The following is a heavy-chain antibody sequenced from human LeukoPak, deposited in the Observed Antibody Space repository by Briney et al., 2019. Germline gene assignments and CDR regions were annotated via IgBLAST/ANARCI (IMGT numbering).Heavy chain of an antibody. CDR2: ISYDGSNK. CDR3: AREGLTGVDY. CDR1: GFTFSSYG. V-gene: IGHV3-30*03. J-gene: IGHJ4*02. Sequence: GGSLRLSCAASGFTFSSYGMHWVRQAPGKGLEWVAVISYDGSNKYYADSVKGRFTISRDNSKNTLYLQMNSLRAEDTAVYYCAREGLTGVDYWGQGTLVTVSS. D-gene: IGHD1-20*01.